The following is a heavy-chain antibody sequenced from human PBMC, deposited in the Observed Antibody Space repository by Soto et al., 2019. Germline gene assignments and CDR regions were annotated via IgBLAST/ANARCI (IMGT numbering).Heavy chain of an antibody. D-gene: IGHD3-3*01. J-gene: IGHJ4*02. CDR1: GGSISSYY. CDR2: IYYSGST. Sequence: SETLCLTCTVSGGSISSYYWSWIRQPPGKGLEWIGYIYYSGSTNYNPSLKSRVTISVDTSKNQFSLKLSSVTAADTAVYYCARHSDYDFWSGSKRYYFDYWGQGTQVTVSS. V-gene: IGHV4-59*08. CDR3: ARHSDYDFWSGSKRYYFDY.